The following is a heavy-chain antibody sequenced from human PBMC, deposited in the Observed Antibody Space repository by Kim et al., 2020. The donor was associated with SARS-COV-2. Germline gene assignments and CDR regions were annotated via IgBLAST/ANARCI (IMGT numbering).Heavy chain of an antibody. J-gene: IGHJ4*01. Sequence: GGSLRLSCAASGFTFNSYWMHWVRQAPGKGLLWVAHINNDGSTTYYADSVKGRFTISRDNAKNTLYLQMNSLRAEDTAVYYCARGCDVPIGYWGHGILDT. V-gene: IGHV3-74*01. CDR3: ARGCDVPIGY. CDR1: GFTFNSYW. D-gene: IGHD3-10*02. CDR2: INNDGSTT.